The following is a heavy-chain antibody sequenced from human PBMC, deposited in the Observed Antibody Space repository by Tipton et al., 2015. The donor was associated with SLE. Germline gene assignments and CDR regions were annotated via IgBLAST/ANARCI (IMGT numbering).Heavy chain of an antibody. Sequence: TLSLTCTVSGGSISSYYWSWFRQPPGKALEWIGNIYYSGSTNYNPSLKSRVTISVDTSKNQFSLNLNSVTAGDTAVYFCARQGTTRSPFDYWGQGTLVTVSS. CDR2: IYYSGST. CDR3: ARQGTTRSPFDY. D-gene: IGHD1-14*01. J-gene: IGHJ4*02. V-gene: IGHV4-59*08. CDR1: GGSISSYY.